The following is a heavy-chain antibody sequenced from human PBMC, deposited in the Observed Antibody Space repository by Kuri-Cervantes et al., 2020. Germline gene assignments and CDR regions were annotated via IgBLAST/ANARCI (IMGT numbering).Heavy chain of an antibody. CDR1: GFTFSSYS. J-gene: IGHJ4*02. CDR2: ISSSSSNI. CDR3: AKVWSGVDYYDH. D-gene: IGHD3-3*01. V-gene: IGHV3-48*01. Sequence: GESLKISCAASGFTFSSYSMNWVRQAPGKGLEWVSYISSSSSNIYYADSVKGRFTISRDNAKNSLYLQMNSLRAEDTAMYYCAKVWSGVDYYDHWGQGTLVTVSS.